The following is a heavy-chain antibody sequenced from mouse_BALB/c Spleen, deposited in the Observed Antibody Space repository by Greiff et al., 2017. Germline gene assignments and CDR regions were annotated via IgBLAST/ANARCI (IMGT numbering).Heavy chain of an antibody. V-gene: IGHV5-6-5*01. D-gene: IGHD2-4*01. CDR3: ARGHDYDSYWYFDV. J-gene: IGHJ1*01. Sequence: EVMLVESGGGLVKPGGSLKLSCAASGFTFSSYAMSWVRQTPEKRLEWVASISSGGSTYYPDSVKGRFTISRDNARNILYLQMSSLRSEDTAMYYCARGHDYDSYWYFDVWGAGTTVTVSS. CDR2: ISSGGST. CDR1: GFTFSSYA.